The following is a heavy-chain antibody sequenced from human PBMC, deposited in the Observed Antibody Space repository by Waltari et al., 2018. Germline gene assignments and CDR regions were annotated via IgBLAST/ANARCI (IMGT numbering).Heavy chain of an antibody. Sequence: QVQLQESGPGLVKPSETLSLTCPVSGGSISSYYWSWIRQPPGKGLEWIGYIYYSGSTNYNPSLKSRVTISVDTSKNQFSLKLSSVTAADTAVYYCASRYSLHDAFDIWGQGTMVTVSS. CDR1: GGSISSYY. CDR2: IYYSGST. D-gene: IGHD3-16*02. CDR3: ASRYSLHDAFDI. J-gene: IGHJ3*02. V-gene: IGHV4-59*01.